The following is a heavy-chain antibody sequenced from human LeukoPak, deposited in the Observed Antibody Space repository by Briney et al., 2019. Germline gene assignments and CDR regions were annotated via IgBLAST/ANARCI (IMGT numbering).Heavy chain of an antibody. CDR3: ARGVGKRSGYDLAPYYYYYYMDV. CDR2: IIPILGIA. D-gene: IGHD5-12*01. Sequence: SVKVSCKASGGTFSSYTISWVRQAPGQGLEWMGRIIPILGIANYAQEFQGRVTITADKSTSTAYMELSSLRSEDTAVYYCARGVGKRSGYDLAPYYYYYYMDVWGKGTTVTVSS. J-gene: IGHJ6*03. CDR1: GGTFSSYT. V-gene: IGHV1-69*02.